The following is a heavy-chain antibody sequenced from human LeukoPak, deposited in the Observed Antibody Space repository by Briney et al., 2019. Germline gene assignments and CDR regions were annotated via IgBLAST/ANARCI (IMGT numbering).Heavy chain of an antibody. Sequence: SETLSLTCTVSGGSISSGGSYWSWIRQHPGKGLEWIGYIYYSGSTYYNPSLKSRVTISVDTPKNQFSLKLSSVTAADAAVYYCARGGVVRGVLGGMDVWGQGTTVTVSS. CDR3: ARGGVVRGVLGGMDV. V-gene: IGHV4-31*03. CDR1: GGSISSGGSY. D-gene: IGHD3-10*01. J-gene: IGHJ6*02. CDR2: IYYSGST.